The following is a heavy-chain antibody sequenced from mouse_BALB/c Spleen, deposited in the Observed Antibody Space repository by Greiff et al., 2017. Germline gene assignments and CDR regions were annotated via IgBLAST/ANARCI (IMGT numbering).Heavy chain of an antibody. D-gene: IGHD1-1*02. CDR1: GFSLTSYG. V-gene: IGHV2-9*02. CDR3: AREDYGVYYYAMDY. CDR2: IWAGGST. Sequence: VQLQQSGPGLVAPSQSLSITCTVSGFSLTSYGVHWVRQPPGKGLEWLGVIWAGGSTNYNSALMSRLSISKDNSKSQVFLKMNSLQTDDTAMYYCAREDYGVYYYAMDYWGQGTSVTVSS. J-gene: IGHJ4*01.